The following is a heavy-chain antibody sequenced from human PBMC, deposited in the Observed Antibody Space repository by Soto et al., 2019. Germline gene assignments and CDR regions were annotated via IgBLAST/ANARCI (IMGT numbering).Heavy chain of an antibody. V-gene: IGHV3-66*01. D-gene: IGHD3-9*01. CDR3: ARVMGHGGYYDILTGYYPGAFDI. CDR2: IYSGGST. J-gene: IGHJ3*02. Sequence: GGSLRLSCAASGFTFSSYGMHWVRQAPGKGLEWVSVIYSGGSTYYADPVKGRFTISRDNSKNTLYLQMNSLRAEDTAVYYCARVMGHGGYYDILTGYYPGAFDIWGQGTMVTVSS. CDR1: GFTFSSYG.